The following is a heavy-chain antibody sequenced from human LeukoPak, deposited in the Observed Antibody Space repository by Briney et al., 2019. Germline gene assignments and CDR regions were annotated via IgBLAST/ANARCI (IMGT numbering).Heavy chain of an antibody. V-gene: IGHV4-59*01. CDR2: IYYSGST. CDR3: ARVYCSGGSCYLDY. Sequence: PETLSLTCTVSGGSISSYYWSWIRQPPGKGLGWIGYIYYSGSTNYNPSLKSRVTISVDTSKNQFSLKLSSVTAADTAVYYCARVYCSGGSCYLDYWGQGTLVTVSS. J-gene: IGHJ4*02. CDR1: GGSISSYY. D-gene: IGHD2-15*01.